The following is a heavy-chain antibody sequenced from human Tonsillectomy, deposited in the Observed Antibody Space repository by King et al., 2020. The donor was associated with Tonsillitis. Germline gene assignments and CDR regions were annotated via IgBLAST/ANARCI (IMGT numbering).Heavy chain of an antibody. Sequence: EVQLVESGGGLVKPGGSLRLSCAASGFTFSSYSMNWVRQAPGKGLEWVSSISSSSSYIYYADSVKGRFTISRDNAKNSLYLQMNSLRAEDTAVYYCAGDTCRRYFDWLLPQTNDAFDIWGQGTMVTVSS. J-gene: IGHJ3*02. CDR2: ISSSSSYI. CDR1: GFTFSSYS. D-gene: IGHD3-9*01. CDR3: AGDTCRRYFDWLLPQTNDAFDI. V-gene: IGHV3-21*01.